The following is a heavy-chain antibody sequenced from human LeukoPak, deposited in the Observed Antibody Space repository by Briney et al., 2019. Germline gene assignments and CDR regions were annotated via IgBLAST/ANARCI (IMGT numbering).Heavy chain of an antibody. D-gene: IGHD6-6*01. CDR2: IYSGGSI. CDR1: GLIVSSNY. Sequence: GGSLRLSCAASGLIVSSNYMTWVRQAPGKGLEWVSVIYSGGSIYYADSVKGRFTISRDNSKNTLYLQMGSLRAEDMAVYYCARDPRPVGSSELDYWGQGTLVTVSS. J-gene: IGHJ4*02. V-gene: IGHV3-53*05. CDR3: ARDPRPVGSSELDY.